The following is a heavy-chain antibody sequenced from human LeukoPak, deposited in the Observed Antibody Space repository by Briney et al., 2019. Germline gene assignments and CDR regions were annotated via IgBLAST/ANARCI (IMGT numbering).Heavy chain of an antibody. CDR1: GFTLSSYA. V-gene: IGHV3-23*01. CDR2: ISGSGGSR. D-gene: IGHD3-9*01. CDR3: AKSWSPDRLSPLV. Sequence: GGSLRLSCAASGFTLSSYAMSWVRQAPGKGLEWVSLISGSGGSRYFADSLKGRFTISRDNSKNTLYLQMNSLKAEDTAVYYCAKSWSPDRLSPLVWGQGTLVTVSS. J-gene: IGHJ4*02.